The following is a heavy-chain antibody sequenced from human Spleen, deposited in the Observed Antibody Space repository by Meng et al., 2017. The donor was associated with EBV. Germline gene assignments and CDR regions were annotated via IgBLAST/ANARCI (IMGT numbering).Heavy chain of an antibody. D-gene: IGHD6-6*01. Sequence: VQLQQWGAGLLKPSETLSLTCAVYGGSFSGYYWSWIRQPPGKGLEWIGESNHSGSTNYNPSLKSRVTISVDTSKNQFSLRLSSVTAADTAVYYCAKGRIVTRSPWFDPWGRGTLVTVSS. V-gene: IGHV4-34*01. CDR1: GGSFSGYY. CDR2: SNHSGST. CDR3: AKGRIVTRSPWFDP. J-gene: IGHJ5*02.